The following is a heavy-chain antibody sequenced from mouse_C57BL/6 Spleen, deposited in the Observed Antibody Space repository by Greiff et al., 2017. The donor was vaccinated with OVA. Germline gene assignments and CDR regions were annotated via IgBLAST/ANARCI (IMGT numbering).Heavy chain of an antibody. V-gene: IGHV1-74*01. Sequence: QVQLQQPGAELVKPGASVKVSCKASGYTFTSYWMPWVKQRPGQGLEWIGRIHPSDGDTNYNQKFKGKATLTVDKSSSTAYMQLSSLTSEDSAVYYCASRITTVGFDDWGKGTTLTVAS. J-gene: IGHJ2*01. CDR2: IHPSDGDT. D-gene: IGHD1-1*01. CDR3: ASRITTVGFDD. CDR1: GYTFTSYW.